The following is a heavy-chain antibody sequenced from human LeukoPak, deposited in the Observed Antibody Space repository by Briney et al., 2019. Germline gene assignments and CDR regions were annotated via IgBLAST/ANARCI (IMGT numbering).Heavy chain of an antibody. J-gene: IGHJ6*02. D-gene: IGHD1-14*01. V-gene: IGHV3-66*01. Sequence: GGSLRLSCVASGFSVSRNYMSWVRQAPGKGLEWVSAFYSGGSAYYTDSVRGRFTILRDHFKNTLYLQMTNLRAEDTAVYFCARDRPIREEYKCPGINFYGVDVWGQGTTVTVSS. CDR3: ARDRPIREEYKCPGINFYGVDV. CDR1: GFSVSRNY. CDR2: FYSGGSA.